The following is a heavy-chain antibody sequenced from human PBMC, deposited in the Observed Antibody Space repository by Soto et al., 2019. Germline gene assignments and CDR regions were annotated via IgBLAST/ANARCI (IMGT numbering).Heavy chain of an antibody. CDR2: INHSGST. CDR1: GGSFSGYY. CDR3: ARVVWFGELSAPWFDP. J-gene: IGHJ5*02. D-gene: IGHD3-10*01. V-gene: IGHV4-34*01. Sequence: SETLSLTCAVYGGSFSGYYWSWIRQPPGQGLEWIGEINHSGSTNYNPSLKRRVTISVDTSKNQFSLKLSSVTAADTAVYYCARVVWFGELSAPWFDPWGQGTLVTVS.